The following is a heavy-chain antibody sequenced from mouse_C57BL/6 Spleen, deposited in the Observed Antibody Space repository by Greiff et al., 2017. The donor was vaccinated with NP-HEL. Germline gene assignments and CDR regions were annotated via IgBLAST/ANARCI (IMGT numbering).Heavy chain of an antibody. J-gene: IGHJ3*01. Sequence: EVQLQESGPELVKPGASVKMSCKASGYTFTDYNMHWVKQSHGKSLEWIGYINPNNGGTSYNQKFKGKATITADTSSNTAYLQLSSLTSEDTAVYYCGLHRFAYWGQGTLVTVSA. CDR2: INPNNGGT. CDR3: GLHRFAY. D-gene: IGHD6-1*01. CDR1: GYTFTDYN. V-gene: IGHV1-22*01.